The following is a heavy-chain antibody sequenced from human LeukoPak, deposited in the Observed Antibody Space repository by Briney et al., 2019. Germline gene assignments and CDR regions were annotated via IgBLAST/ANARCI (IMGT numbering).Heavy chain of an antibody. CDR3: ASAPRICSSTSCQYDY. CDR2: IYTSGST. J-gene: IGHJ4*02. CDR1: GGSISSYH. D-gene: IGHD2-2*01. Sequence: SETLSLTCTVSGGSISSYHWSWIRQPAGKGLEWIGRIYTSGSTNYNPSLKSRVTMSVDTSKNQFSLKLSSVTAADTAVYYCASAPRICSSTSCQYDYWGQGTLVTVSS. V-gene: IGHV4-4*07.